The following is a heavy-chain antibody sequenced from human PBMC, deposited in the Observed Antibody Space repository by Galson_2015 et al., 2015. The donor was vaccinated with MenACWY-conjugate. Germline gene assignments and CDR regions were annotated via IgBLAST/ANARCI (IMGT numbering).Heavy chain of an antibody. CDR3: VRSGSGWTNDY. Sequence: QSGAEVKEPGESLKISCKGSGYNFTGYWIAWVRQMPGKGLERMGIVHPSDSDTRYSPSFQGQVTISADKSISTTYLQWSSLKASDTALYYCVRSGSGWTNDYWGQGTLVTVSS. CDR1: GYNFTGYW. J-gene: IGHJ4*02. CDR2: VHPSDSDT. D-gene: IGHD3-22*01. V-gene: IGHV5-51*01.